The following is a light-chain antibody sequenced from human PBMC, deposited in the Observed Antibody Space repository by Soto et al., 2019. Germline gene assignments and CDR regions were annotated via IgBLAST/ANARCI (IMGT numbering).Light chain of an antibody. CDR3: QQSYSTPRT. CDR1: QSISSY. J-gene: IGKJ1*01. CDR2: AAS. Sequence: DLQMTQSPSSLSASVGDRVTITCRASQSISSYLNWHQQKPGKAPKFLIYAASSLQSGVPSRFSGSGSGTDFTLTISSLQPEDFATYYCQQSYSTPRTFGQGTKVEIK. V-gene: IGKV1-39*01.